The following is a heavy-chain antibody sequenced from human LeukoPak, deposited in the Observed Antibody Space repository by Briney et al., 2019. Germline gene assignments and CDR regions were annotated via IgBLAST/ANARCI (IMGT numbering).Heavy chain of an antibody. CDR2: IYASGST. V-gene: IGHV4-4*07. J-gene: IGHJ4*02. CDR3: ARVYDFWSGYYDY. CDR1: GGSISSYY. D-gene: IGHD3-3*01. Sequence: SETLSLTCSVSGGSISSYYWSWIRQPAGKGLEWIGHIYASGSTNYNTSLKSRVTISVDKSKNQFSLKLSSVTAADTAVYYCARVYDFWSGYYDYWGQGTLVTVSS.